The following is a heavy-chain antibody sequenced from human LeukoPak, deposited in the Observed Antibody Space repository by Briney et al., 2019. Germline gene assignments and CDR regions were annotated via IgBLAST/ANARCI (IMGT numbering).Heavy chain of an antibody. D-gene: IGHD2-2*01. V-gene: IGHV5-51*01. CDR1: GYSFTSYW. CDR3: ASLGGYCSSTSCSGRYAFDI. Sequence: GESLKISCKGSGYSFTSYWIGWVRQMPGKGLEWTGIIYPGDSDTRYSPSFQGQVTISADKSISTAYLQWSSLKASDTAMYYCASLGGYCSSTSCSGRYAFDIWGQGTMVTVSS. J-gene: IGHJ3*02. CDR2: IYPGDSDT.